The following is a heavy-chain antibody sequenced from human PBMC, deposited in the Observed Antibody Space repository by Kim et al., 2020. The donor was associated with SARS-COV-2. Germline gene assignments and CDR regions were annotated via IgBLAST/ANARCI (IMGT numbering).Heavy chain of an antibody. CDR2: ISSSGDTT. CDR3: ANVDTVVMIAAGGY. CDR1: GFTFSSYA. Sequence: GGSLRLSCAASGFTFSSYAMSWVRQAPGKGLEWVSDISSSGDTTYYADSVKGRFTISRDNSKNTLYLQMNSLRDEDTAIYYCANVDTVVMIAAGGYWGQGTLVTVSS. V-gene: IGHV3-23*01. D-gene: IGHD2-15*01. J-gene: IGHJ4*02.